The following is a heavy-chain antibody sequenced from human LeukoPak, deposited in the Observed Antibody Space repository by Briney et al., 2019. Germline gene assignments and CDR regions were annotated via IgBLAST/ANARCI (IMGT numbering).Heavy chain of an antibody. D-gene: IGHD6-19*01. CDR3: AKQWLVRRLDY. Sequence: GGSLRLSCAASGFTFSSYAMHWVRQAPGKGLEWVAVISYDGSNKYYADSVKGRFTNSRDNSKNTLYLQMNSLRAEDTAVYYCAKQWLVRRLDYWGQGTLVTVSS. CDR2: ISYDGSNK. CDR1: GFTFSSYA. V-gene: IGHV3-30-3*01. J-gene: IGHJ4*02.